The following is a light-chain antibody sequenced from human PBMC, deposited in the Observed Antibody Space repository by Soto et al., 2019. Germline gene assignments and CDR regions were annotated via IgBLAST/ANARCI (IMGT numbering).Light chain of an antibody. V-gene: IGKV1-8*01. CDR2: ATS. Sequence: AIRMTQSPSSLSASTGDRVTITCRASQGISSYLAWYQQKPGRAPKLLISATSTLQTGVPSRFSGSGSGTGFTLTISCLQSEDFATYYCQQHYNTPRTYGQGTKVEIK. CDR3: QQHYNTPRT. J-gene: IGKJ1*01. CDR1: QGISSY.